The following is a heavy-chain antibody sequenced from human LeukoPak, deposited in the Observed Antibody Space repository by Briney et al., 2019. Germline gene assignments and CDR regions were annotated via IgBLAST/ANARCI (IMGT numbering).Heavy chain of an antibody. J-gene: IGHJ4*02. V-gene: IGHV3-53*04. CDR2: IYSGGST. CDR3: ASAGYSSGWYPYYFDY. D-gene: IGHD6-19*01. CDR1: GFTVSSNY. Sequence: GGSLRLSCAASGFTVSSNYMSWVRQAPGKGLKWVSVIYSGGSTYYADSVKGRFTISRHNSKNTLYLQMNSLRAEDTAVYYCASAGYSSGWYPYYFDYWGQGTLVTVSS.